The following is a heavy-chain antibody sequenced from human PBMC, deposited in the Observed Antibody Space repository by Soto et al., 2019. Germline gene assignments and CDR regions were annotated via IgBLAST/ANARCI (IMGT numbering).Heavy chain of an antibody. CDR3: ARDIESISTRTFDY. D-gene: IGHD3-3*01. J-gene: IGHJ4*02. V-gene: IGHV3-21*01. Sequence: GRSLRLSCAASGFTFISYSMNLVLHAPGKGLEWVSSISSSSSYIYYADSVKGRFTISRDNAKNSLYLQMNSLRAEDTAVYYCARDIESISTRTFDYRGQAPPVTGPS. CDR1: GFTFISYS. CDR2: ISSSSSYI.